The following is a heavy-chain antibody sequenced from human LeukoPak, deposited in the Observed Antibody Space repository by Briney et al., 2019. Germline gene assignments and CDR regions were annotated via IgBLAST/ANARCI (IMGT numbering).Heavy chain of an antibody. V-gene: IGHV1-69*13. D-gene: IGHD3-3*01. CDR2: IIPIFGTA. CDR3: ARGSFGVDTRTGEGWNY. J-gene: IGHJ4*02. Sequence: SVKVSCKASGGTFSSYAISWVRQAPGQGLEWMGGIIPIFGTANYAQKFEGRVTITADESTSTAYMELSSLRSEDTAVYYCARGSFGVDTRTGEGWNYWGQGTLVTVSS. CDR1: GGTFSSYA.